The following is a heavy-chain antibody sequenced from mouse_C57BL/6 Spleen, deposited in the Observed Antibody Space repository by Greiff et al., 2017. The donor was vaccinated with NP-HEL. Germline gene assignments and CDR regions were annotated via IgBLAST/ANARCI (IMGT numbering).Heavy chain of an antibody. Sequence: VQLQQSGPGLVKPSQSLSLTCSVTGYSITSGYYWNWIRQFPGNKLEWMGYISYDGSNNYNPSLKNRISITRDTSKNQFFLKLNSVTTEDTATYYCAVVANWYFDVWGTGTTVTVSS. CDR2: ISYDGSN. CDR1: GYSITSGYY. J-gene: IGHJ1*03. D-gene: IGHD1-1*01. CDR3: AVVANWYFDV. V-gene: IGHV3-6*01.